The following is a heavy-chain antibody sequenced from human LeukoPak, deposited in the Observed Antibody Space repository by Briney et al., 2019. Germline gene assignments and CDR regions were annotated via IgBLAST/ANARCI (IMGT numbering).Heavy chain of an antibody. CDR3: ARDFEDYDSSGYSDY. V-gene: IGHV3-48*01. J-gene: IGHJ4*02. CDR1: GFTFSSYA. Sequence: GGSLRLSCAASGFTFSSYAMSWVRQAPGKGLEWVSYISSSSSTIYYADSVKGRFTISRDNAKNSLYLQMNSLRAEDTAVYYCARDFEDYDSSGYSDYWGQGTLVTVSS. CDR2: ISSSSSTI. D-gene: IGHD3-22*01.